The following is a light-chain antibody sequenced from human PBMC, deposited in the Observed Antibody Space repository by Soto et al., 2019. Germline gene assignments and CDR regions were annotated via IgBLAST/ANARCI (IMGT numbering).Light chain of an antibody. J-gene: IGKJ1*01. CDR1: QRVTSNY. CDR3: QQYGSSPGT. CDR2: GAS. Sequence: IVLTQSPGTLSLSPGERATLSCRASQRVTSNYLAWYQQRPGQAPRLLIFGASIRDTGLPDRFSGSGSGTDFTLTISRLEPEDSGVYYCQQYGSSPGTFGQGTKVDIK. V-gene: IGKV3-20*01.